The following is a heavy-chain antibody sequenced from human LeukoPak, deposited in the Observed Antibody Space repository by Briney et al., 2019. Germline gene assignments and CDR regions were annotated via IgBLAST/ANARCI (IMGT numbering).Heavy chain of an antibody. J-gene: IGHJ4*02. CDR1: GYTFSSYG. CDR2: ISGYNGNT. D-gene: IGHD1-26*01. V-gene: IGHV1-18*01. Sequence: ASVKVCCKASGYTFSSYGISWVRQAPGQGLEWMGWISGYNGNTNYAQKLQGRVTMTTDTSTSTAYMELRSLRSDDTAVYYCARDSARPVGATGPAFDYWGQGTLVTVSS. CDR3: ARDSARPVGATGPAFDY.